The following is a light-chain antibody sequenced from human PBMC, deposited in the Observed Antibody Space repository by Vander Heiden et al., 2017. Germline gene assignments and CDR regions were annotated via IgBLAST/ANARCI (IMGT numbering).Light chain of an antibody. CDR1: QSVSSSY. CDR3: QQYGSSRLT. J-gene: IGKJ4*01. CDR2: GAS. Sequence: EIVLTQSPGTLSLSPGERATLSCRASQSVSSSYLAWYQQKPGQAPRLLIYGASSRATGIPDRFSGSGSGTDFTLTISRLEPEDSAVYYCQQYGSSRLTFGGGTKVEIK. V-gene: IGKV3-20*01.